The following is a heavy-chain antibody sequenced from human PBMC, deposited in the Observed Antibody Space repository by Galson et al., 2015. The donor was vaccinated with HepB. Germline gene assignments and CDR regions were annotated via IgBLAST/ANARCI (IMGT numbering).Heavy chain of an antibody. V-gene: IGHV3-11*01. D-gene: IGHD7-27*01. CDR1: GFIFSNYY. J-gene: IGHJ4*02. CDR2: ISNGGSAI. Sequence: SLRLSCAASGFIFSNYYMSWIRQAPGKGLEWLSYISNGGSAINYADSVKGRFSVSRDNAKNSLYLQINSLRDEDTAVYYCARGNWDDYWGQGTLVTVSS. CDR3: ARGNWDDY.